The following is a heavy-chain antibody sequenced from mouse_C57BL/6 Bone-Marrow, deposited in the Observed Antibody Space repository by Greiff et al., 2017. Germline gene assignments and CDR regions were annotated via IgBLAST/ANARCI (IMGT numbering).Heavy chain of an antibody. V-gene: IGHV1-55*01. CDR2: IYPRDGST. Sequence: VQLQQPGAELVKPGASVKMSCKASGYTFTSYWITWVKQRPGQGLEWIGDIYPRDGSTKYNEKFKGKATLTADKASSTAYMQLNSLTSEDSAVYFCASAVYGNLYYAMDYWGQGTSVTVSS. J-gene: IGHJ4*01. CDR1: GYTFTSYW. CDR3: ASAVYGNLYYAMDY. D-gene: IGHD2-1*01.